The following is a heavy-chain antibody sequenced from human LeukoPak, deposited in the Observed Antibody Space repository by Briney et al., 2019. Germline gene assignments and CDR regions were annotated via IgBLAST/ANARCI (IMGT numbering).Heavy chain of an antibody. Sequence: GASVKVSCKASGYSFTSHYMHWVRQAPGQGLEWLGLINPSGSSTLHAQKFQGRVTMTRDMSTTTDYMELSSLRSEDTAVYYCARDNSVGDVAWWFDPWGQGTLVTVSS. V-gene: IGHV1-46*01. CDR1: GYSFTSHY. J-gene: IGHJ5*02. CDR3: ARDNSVGDVAWWFDP. CDR2: INPSGSST. D-gene: IGHD1-26*01.